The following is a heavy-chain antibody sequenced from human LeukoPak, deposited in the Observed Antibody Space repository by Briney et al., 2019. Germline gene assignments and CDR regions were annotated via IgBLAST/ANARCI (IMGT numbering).Heavy chain of an antibody. D-gene: IGHD4-17*01. CDR1: GYTFTSYG. V-gene: IGHV1-18*01. CDR3: ARDGPDYGDYINFDY. J-gene: IGHJ4*02. CDR2: ISAYNGKT. Sequence: ASVKVSCTASGYTFTSYGITWVRQAPGQGLEWMACISAYNGKTNYAQRFQGRVTMTTDTYTSTAYMELRSLRSDDTAVYYCARDGPDYGDYINFDYWGQGTLVTVSS.